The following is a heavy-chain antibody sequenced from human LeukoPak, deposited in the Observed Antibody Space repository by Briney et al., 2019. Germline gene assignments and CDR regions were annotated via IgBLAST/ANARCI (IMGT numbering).Heavy chain of an antibody. Sequence: GGSLRLSCAASGFTFSSYWMSWVRQAPGKGLEWVANIKQDGSEKYYVDSVKGRLTIPTHNAKNSLYLQMNTLRAEDTAVYYCARARYFHWDDFDYWGQGTLVTVSS. D-gene: IGHD3-9*01. V-gene: IGHV3-7*01. J-gene: IGHJ4*02. CDR1: GFTFSSYW. CDR2: IKQDGSEK. CDR3: ARARYFHWDDFDY.